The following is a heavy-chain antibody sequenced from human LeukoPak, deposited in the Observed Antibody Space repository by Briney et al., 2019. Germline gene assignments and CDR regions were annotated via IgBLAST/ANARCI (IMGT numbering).Heavy chain of an antibody. V-gene: IGHV4-39*01. J-gene: IGHJ4*02. CDR1: GGSISSSSYY. CDR2: IYYSGST. Sequence: SETLSLTCTVSGGSISSSSYYWGWIRQPPGKGLEWIGSIYYSGSTYYNPSLKSRVTISVDTSKNQFSLKLSSVTAADTAVYYCARHGGVRYCSSTSCYLPDFVYWGQGTLVTVSS. D-gene: IGHD2-2*01. CDR3: ARHGGVRYCSSTSCYLPDFVY.